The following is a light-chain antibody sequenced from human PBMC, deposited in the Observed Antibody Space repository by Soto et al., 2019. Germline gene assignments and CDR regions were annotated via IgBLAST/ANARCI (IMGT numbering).Light chain of an antibody. J-gene: IGKJ3*01. Sequence: EIVLTQSPGTLSLSPGERATLSCRASQSVSSSYLAWYQQKPGQAPRLLIYGASRRATGIPDGFSGSGSGTDFTLTISRLEPEDFAVYYCQQYGSSQFTFGPGTKVDIK. CDR2: GAS. V-gene: IGKV3-20*01. CDR1: QSVSSSY. CDR3: QQYGSSQFT.